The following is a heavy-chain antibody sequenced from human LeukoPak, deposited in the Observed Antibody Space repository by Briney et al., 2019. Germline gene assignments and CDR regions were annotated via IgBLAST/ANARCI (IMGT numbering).Heavy chain of an antibody. CDR1: GDSISSSSYY. CDR3: ARRRYYDSTGFLD. J-gene: IGHJ1*01. CDR2: IYYSGSS. D-gene: IGHD3-22*01. V-gene: IGHV4-39*01. Sequence: SETLSLTCTVSGDSISSSSYYWGWVRQPPGKGLEWIGDIYYSGSSYYSPSLKGRVTISLDTSKNQFSLKLRSVTAADTAVYYCARRRYYDSTGFLDWGQGSLVTVSS.